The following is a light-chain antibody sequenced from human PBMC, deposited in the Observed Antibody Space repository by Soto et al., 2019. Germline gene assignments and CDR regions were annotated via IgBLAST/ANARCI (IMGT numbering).Light chain of an antibody. CDR2: GAS. J-gene: IGKJ1*01. Sequence: EIVLTQSPGTLSLSPGERATLSCRASQSVSSSYLAWYQQKPGQAPRLLIYGASTRATSFPARFSGIGSGTDFTLTISSLQSEDFAVYYCQQYNNWPWTFGQGTKVDI. V-gene: IGKV3-15*01. CDR3: QQYNNWPWT. CDR1: QSVSSSY.